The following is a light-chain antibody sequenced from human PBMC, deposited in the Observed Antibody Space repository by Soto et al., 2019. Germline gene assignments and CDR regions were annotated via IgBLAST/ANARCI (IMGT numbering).Light chain of an antibody. Sequence: QSVLTQPASVSGSPGQSITIACTGTNRDVGSYNLVSWYQQRPGEAPKLIISEVRNRPSGISYRFTGSKSGNTASLTISGLQAEDEAHYYCSSYTATSTLVFGGWTKLTVL. V-gene: IGLV2-14*01. CDR2: EVR. J-gene: IGLJ3*02. CDR1: NRDVGSYNL. CDR3: SSYTATSTLV.